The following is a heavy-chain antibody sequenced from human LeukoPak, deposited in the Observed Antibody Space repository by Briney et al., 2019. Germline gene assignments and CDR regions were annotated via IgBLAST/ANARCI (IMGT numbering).Heavy chain of an antibody. V-gene: IGHV1-2*02. CDR1: GYTSTGYY. D-gene: IGHD3-22*01. CDR2: INPNSGGT. CDR3: ARDSSVASSGCFFD. J-gene: IGHJ4*02. Sequence: ASVKVSCKASGYTSTGYYMHWVRQAPGQGLEWMGWINPNSGGTNYAQKFQGRVTMTRDTSISTAYMELSRLRSDDTAVYYCARDSSVASSGCFFDWGQGTLVTVSS.